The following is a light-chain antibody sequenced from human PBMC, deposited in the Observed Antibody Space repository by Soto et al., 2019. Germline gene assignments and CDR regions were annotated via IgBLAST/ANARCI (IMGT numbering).Light chain of an antibody. CDR2: DVS. CDR1: SSDVGGYNY. CDR3: SSYTDSSPFV. Sequence: QSALTQPASVSGSPGQSITISCTGTSSDVGGYNYVSWYQQHPDKAPKLMIYDVSNWPSGVSNRFSGSKSGNTASLTISGLQAEDEADYYCSSYTDSSPFVFGTGTKVTVL. V-gene: IGLV2-14*01. J-gene: IGLJ1*01.